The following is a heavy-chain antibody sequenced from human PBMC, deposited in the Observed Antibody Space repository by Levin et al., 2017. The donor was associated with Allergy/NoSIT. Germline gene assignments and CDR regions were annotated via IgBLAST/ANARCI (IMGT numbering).Heavy chain of an antibody. CDR2: ISSSSSYI. CDR1: GFTFSSYS. Sequence: GGSLRLSCAASGFTFSSYSMNWVRQAPGKGLEWVSSISSSSSYIYYADSVKGRFTISRDNAKNSLYLQMNSLRAEDTAVYYCARGRFTGGVGYWFDPWGQGTLVTVSS. CDR3: ARGRFTGGVGYWFDP. D-gene: IGHD3-16*01. V-gene: IGHV3-21*01. J-gene: IGHJ5*02.